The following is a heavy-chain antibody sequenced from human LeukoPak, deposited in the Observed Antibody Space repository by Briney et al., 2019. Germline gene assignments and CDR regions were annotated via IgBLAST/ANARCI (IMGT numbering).Heavy chain of an antibody. J-gene: IGHJ4*02. CDR2: IISILGIA. D-gene: IGHD6-13*01. Sequence: TVKLFCKAPGDTFSSYAVSWVRQAPGQGLEWMGRIISILGIANYAQEFQDRDKISADKSTHTAYIELRSLISEDTAVYYCAREGIAAAGDRALLPYYFDYWGQGTLVTVSS. CDR3: AREGIAAAGDRALLPYYFDY. CDR1: GDTFSSYA. V-gene: IGHV1-69*04.